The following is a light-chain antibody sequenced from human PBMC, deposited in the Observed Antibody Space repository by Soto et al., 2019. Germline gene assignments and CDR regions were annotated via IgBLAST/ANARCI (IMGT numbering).Light chain of an antibody. Sequence: SYELTQPPSVSVAPGQTARIACGGNNIGSKSVHWYQHKPGQSPVLVVYGDSDRPSGSPERFSGSSSGNTATLTINRVEAGDEADYYIQVWDTASDHVVFGGGTKLTVL. CDR1: NIGSKS. CDR2: GDS. J-gene: IGLJ2*01. V-gene: IGLV3-21*02. CDR3: QVWDTASDHVV.